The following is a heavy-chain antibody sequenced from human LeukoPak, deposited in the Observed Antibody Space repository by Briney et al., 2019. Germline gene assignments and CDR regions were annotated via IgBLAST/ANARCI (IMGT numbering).Heavy chain of an antibody. CDR2: INPNSGGT. J-gene: IGHJ3*02. CDR1: GYTFTGYY. CDR3: ARGDSSEGAFDI. Sequence: ASVKVSCKASGYTFTGYYMHWVRQAPGQGLEWMGWINPNSGGTNYAQKFQGRVTMTRDTSISTAYMELSRLRSDDSAVYYCARGDSSEGAFDIWGQGTMVTVSS. V-gene: IGHV1-2*02. D-gene: IGHD3-22*01.